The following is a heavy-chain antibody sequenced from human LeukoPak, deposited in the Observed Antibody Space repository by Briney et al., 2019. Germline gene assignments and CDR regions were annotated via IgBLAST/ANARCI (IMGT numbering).Heavy chain of an antibody. CDR1: GFTFSSYS. V-gene: IGHV3-21*01. Sequence: GGSLRLSCAASGFTFSSYSMNWVRQAPGKGLEWVSSISSSSSYIYYADSVKGRFTISRDNANNSLYLQMNSLRAEDTAVYYCARAGPYDSSGYYHRYYFDYWGQGTLVTVSS. D-gene: IGHD3-22*01. J-gene: IGHJ4*02. CDR2: ISSSSSYI. CDR3: ARAGPYDSSGYYHRYYFDY.